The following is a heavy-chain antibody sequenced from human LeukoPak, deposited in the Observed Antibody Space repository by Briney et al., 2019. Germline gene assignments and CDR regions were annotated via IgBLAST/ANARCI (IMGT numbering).Heavy chain of an antibody. CDR2: IIPILGIA. CDR3: ARDFLRINWFDP. CDR1: GGTFSSCA. D-gene: IGHD3-3*01. J-gene: IGHJ5*02. Sequence: ASVKVSCKASGGTFSSCAISWVRQAPGQGLEWMGRIIPILGIANYAQKFQGRVTITADKSTSTAYMELSSLRSEDTAVYYCARDFLRINWFDPWGQGTLVTVSS. V-gene: IGHV1-69*04.